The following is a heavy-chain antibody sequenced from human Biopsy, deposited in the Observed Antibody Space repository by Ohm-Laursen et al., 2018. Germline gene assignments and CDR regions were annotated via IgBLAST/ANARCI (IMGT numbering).Heavy chain of an antibody. CDR2: NIPILGTG. CDR1: GGTFSNYG. CDR3: ATKLTGYFHH. V-gene: IGHV1-69*06. J-gene: IGHJ1*01. Sequence: ASVKVSCKTPGGTFSNYGVNWVRQAPGQGLEWLGGNIPILGTGNYAQKFQDRVTVAADTSTSTATMELRSLRSDDTAVYYCATKLTGYFHHWGQGTLVTVSS. D-gene: IGHD3-9*01.